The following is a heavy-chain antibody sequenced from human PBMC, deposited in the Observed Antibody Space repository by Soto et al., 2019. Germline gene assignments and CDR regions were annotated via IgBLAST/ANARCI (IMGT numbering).Heavy chain of an antibody. V-gene: IGHV4-4*07. Sequence: SETLSLICTVSGASISGFYWSWIRKSAGKGLEWIGRIYATGTTDYNPSLKSRVMMSVDTSKKQFSLKLRSVTAADTAVYYCVRDGTKTLRDWFDPWGQGISVTVSS. J-gene: IGHJ5*02. D-gene: IGHD1-1*01. CDR3: VRDGTKTLRDWFDP. CDR2: IYATGTT. CDR1: GASISGFY.